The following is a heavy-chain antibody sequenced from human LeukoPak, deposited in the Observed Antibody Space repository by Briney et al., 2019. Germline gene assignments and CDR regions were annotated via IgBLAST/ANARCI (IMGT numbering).Heavy chain of an antibody. CDR2: IYTSGST. D-gene: IGHD2-2*02. CDR1: GGSISSYY. J-gene: IGHJ4*02. Sequence: PSETLSLTCTVSGGSISSYYWSWIRQPAGKGLEWIGRIYTSGSTNYNPSLKSRVTMSVDTSKNQFSLKLSSVTAADTAVYYCARDQVPCSSTSCYTHYFDYWGQGTLVTVSS. V-gene: IGHV4-4*07. CDR3: ARDQVPCSSTSCYTHYFDY.